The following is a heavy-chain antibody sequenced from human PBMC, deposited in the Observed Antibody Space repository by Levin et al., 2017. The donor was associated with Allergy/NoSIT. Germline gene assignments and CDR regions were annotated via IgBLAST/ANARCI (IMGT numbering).Heavy chain of an antibody. CDR1: GYTFTAYF. D-gene: IGHD1-14*01. J-gene: IGHJ4*02. CDR3: ARVGTGEFDY. Sequence: GESLKISCQASGYTFTAYFMHWVRQAPGQGLDWMGWINTDHGGTNYAQKFQGRVTMTRDTSISTAYMELTSLTSDDTAVYYCARVGTGEFDYWGQGTLVSVSS. V-gene: IGHV1-2*02. CDR2: INTDHGGT.